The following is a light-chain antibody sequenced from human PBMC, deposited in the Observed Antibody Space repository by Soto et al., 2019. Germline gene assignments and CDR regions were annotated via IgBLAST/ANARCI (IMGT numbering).Light chain of an antibody. CDR3: QQYSNWPRT. J-gene: IGKJ1*01. Sequence: EIVLTQSPGTLSLSPVERATLSCMASQSVSSSYLAWYQQKPGQAPRLLIYGASTRATGIPARFSGSGSGTDFSLTISSLQSEDFVVYYCQQYSNWPRTFGQGTKVDIK. V-gene: IGKV3-15*01. CDR2: GAS. CDR1: QSVSSSY.